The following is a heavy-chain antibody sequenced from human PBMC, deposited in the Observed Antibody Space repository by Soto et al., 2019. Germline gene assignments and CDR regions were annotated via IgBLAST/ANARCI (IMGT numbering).Heavy chain of an antibody. CDR2: ISAYNGNT. CDR1: GYTFTSYG. J-gene: IGHJ3*02. D-gene: IGHD1-26*01. CDR3: AGDPCWDDAFDI. V-gene: IGHV1-18*01. Sequence: QVQLVQSGAEVKKPGASVKVSCKASGYTFTSYGISWVRQAPGQVLAWMGWISAYNGNTNYAQKSHGRVTMTTDTSTSTAYMELRSLRSDDTAVYYCAGDPCWDDAFDIWGQGTMVTVSS.